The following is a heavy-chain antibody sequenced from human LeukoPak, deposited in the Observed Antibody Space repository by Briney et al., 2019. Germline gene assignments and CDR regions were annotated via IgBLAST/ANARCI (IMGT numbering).Heavy chain of an antibody. V-gene: IGHV3-74*01. J-gene: IGHJ3*02. D-gene: IGHD3-3*01. CDR3: AKDGVTNAFDI. CDR2: INSDGSST. CDR1: GFTFSSYW. Sequence: PGGSLRLSCAASGFTFSSYWMHWVRQAPGKGLVWVSRINSDGSSTSYADSVKGRFTISRDNSKNTLYLQMNSLRPEDTAVHYCAKDGVTNAFDIWGQGTMVTASS.